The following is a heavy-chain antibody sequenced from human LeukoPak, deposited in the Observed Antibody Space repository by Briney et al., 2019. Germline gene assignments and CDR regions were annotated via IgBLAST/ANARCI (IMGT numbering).Heavy chain of an antibody. CDR3: ARDDFVFMFGVVHNFDY. J-gene: IGHJ4*02. V-gene: IGHV3-48*03. D-gene: IGHD3-3*01. CDR2: ISSSGSTI. CDR1: GFTFSSYE. Sequence: GGSLRLSCAASGFTFSSYEMNWVRQAPGKGLEWVSYISSSGSTIYYADSVKGRFTISRDNAKNSLYLQMNSLRAEDTAVYYCARDDFVFMFGVVHNFDYWGQGTLVTVSS.